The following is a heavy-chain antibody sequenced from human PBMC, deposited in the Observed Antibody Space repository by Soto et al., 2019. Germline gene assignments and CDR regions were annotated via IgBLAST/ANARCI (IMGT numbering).Heavy chain of an antibody. V-gene: IGHV3-23*01. CDR1: GITISNYP. Sequence: EVQLLESGGGLVQPGGSLRLSCAASGITISNYPMSWVRQAPGKGLEWVSGISGSGDRTYYADSAKGRFTISKDISKNSLSLQVDILGVDDTAVYFGVKDDGGSPSTPPLWGQGTLVTVSS. D-gene: IGHD3-10*01. CDR2: ISGSGDRT. CDR3: VKDDGGSPSTPPL. J-gene: IGHJ4*02.